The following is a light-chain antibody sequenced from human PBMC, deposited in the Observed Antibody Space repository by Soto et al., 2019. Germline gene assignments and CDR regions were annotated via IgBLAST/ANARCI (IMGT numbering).Light chain of an antibody. CDR1: QSVSSY. CDR2: DAS. CDR3: QQRSNWLT. Sequence: EIVLTQSPATLALSPGERATLSCRASQSVSSYLAWYQQKPGQAPRLLIYDASNRATGIPARFSGSGSRTDFTLTISSLAPEDFAVYYCQQRSNWLTFGGGTKVEIK. J-gene: IGKJ4*01. V-gene: IGKV3-11*01.